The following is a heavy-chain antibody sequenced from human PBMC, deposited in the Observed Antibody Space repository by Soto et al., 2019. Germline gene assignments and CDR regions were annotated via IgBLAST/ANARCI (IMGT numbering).Heavy chain of an antibody. Sequence: QVQLVESGGGVVQPGRSLRLSCAASGFTFSSYAMHWVRQAPGKGLEWVAVISYDGSNKYYADSVKGRFTISRDNSKNTLYLQMNSLRAEDTAVYYCASSVMAATRTAYFDYWGQGTLVTVSS. CDR1: GFTFSSYA. V-gene: IGHV3-30-3*01. CDR2: ISYDGSNK. J-gene: IGHJ4*02. D-gene: IGHD2-15*01. CDR3: ASSVMAATRTAYFDY.